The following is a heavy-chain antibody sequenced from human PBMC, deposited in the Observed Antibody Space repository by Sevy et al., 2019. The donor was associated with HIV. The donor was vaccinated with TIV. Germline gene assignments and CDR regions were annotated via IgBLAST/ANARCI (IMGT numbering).Heavy chain of an antibody. V-gene: IGHV1-46*01. Sequence: ASVKVSCKASGYTFITYYVHWVRQAPGQGLEWMGLIDPSGSTRYAQKFQGRDSMTRDTSTTTVYLELSSLTAEDTAVYYCARDRDLSGSYLEYYYYAMDVWGQGTTVTVSS. CDR1: GYTFITYY. CDR2: IDPSGST. D-gene: IGHD1-26*01. J-gene: IGHJ6*02. CDR3: ARDRDLSGSYLEYYYYAMDV.